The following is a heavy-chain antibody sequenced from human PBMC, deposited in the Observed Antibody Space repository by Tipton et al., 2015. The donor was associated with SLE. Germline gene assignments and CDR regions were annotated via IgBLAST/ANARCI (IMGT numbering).Heavy chain of an antibody. J-gene: IGHJ4*02. CDR3: ARDPYCSSTSCPGGY. V-gene: IGHV3-53*05. Sequence: AVSGFTVSSNYMSWVRQAPGKGLEWVSVIYSGGSTYYADSVKGRFTISRDNSKNTLYLQMNSLRAEDTAVYYCARDPYCSSTSCPGGYWGQGTLVTVSS. CDR2: IYSGGST. D-gene: IGHD2-2*01. CDR1: GFTVSSNY.